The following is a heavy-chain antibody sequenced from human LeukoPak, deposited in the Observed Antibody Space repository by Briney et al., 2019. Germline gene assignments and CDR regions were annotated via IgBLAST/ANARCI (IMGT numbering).Heavy chain of an antibody. CDR1: GGSINSGAYF. Sequence: SETLSLTCSVSGGSINSGAYFWSWIRQPPGKGLEWIGYIYYSGSIHYNPSLKSRATISGDTSMNEFCLKLSSVTAADTAVYYCARGGGITCNGMDVGGQGTTVTVSS. V-gene: IGHV4-30-4*02. CDR2: IYYSGSI. D-gene: IGHD3-10*01. CDR3: ARGGGITCNGMDV. J-gene: IGHJ6*02.